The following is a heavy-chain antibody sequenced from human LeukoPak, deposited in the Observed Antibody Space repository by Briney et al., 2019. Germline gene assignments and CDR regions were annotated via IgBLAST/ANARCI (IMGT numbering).Heavy chain of an antibody. Sequence: GASVTVSCTASGYTFTSYDINWVRQATGQGLEWMGWMNPNSGNTGYAQKFQGRVTMTRNTSISTAYMELSSLRSEDTAVYYCARGGYSSGWHPDWGQGTLVTVSS. J-gene: IGHJ4*02. CDR3: ARGGYSSGWHPD. CDR2: MNPNSGNT. D-gene: IGHD6-19*01. CDR1: GYTFTSYD. V-gene: IGHV1-8*01.